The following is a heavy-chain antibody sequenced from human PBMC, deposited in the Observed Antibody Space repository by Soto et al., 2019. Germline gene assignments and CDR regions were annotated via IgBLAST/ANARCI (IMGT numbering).Heavy chain of an antibody. Sequence: EVQLVESGGDLVQPGGSLRLSCAASGFSFGSSWMTWVRQAPGKGLEWVANIKKDGSKINYLDSVRGRFTVSRDNAKNCLYLEMNSLRAEYTALYCCARDVSPGSSRRYLDDFEIWGQGIMVTVSS. J-gene: IGHJ3*02. CDR3: ARDVSPGSSRRYLDDFEI. D-gene: IGHD3-10*01. CDR2: IKKDGSKI. V-gene: IGHV3-7*05. CDR1: GFSFGSSW.